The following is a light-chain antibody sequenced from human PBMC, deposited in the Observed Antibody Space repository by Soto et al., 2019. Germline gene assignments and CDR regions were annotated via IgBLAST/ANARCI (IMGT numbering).Light chain of an antibody. CDR1: QGISSY. Sequence: VPLSKTPSFRSSSVVYRATIICRASQGISSYLAWYQQKPGKAPKLLIYAASTLQSGVPLRFSGSGSGTSFTLTICSLQPEDFATYYCQQLLSQTIKFCQGTRLEIK. CDR3: QQLLSQTIK. CDR2: AAS. V-gene: IGKV1-9*01. J-gene: IGKJ5*01.